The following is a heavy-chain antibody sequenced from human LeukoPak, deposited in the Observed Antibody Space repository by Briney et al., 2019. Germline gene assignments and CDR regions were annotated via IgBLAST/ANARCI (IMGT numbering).Heavy chain of an antibody. V-gene: IGHV3-7*01. J-gene: IGHJ6*03. D-gene: IGHD3-3*01. Sequence: GGSLRLSCAASGFTFSSYWMSWVRQAPGKGLEWVANIKQDGSEKYYVDSVKGRFTISRDNAKNSLYLQMNSLRAEDTAVYYCARDLSGYDFWSGYFVGYCCYMDVWGKGTTVTVSS. CDR3: ARDLSGYDFWSGYFVGYCCYMDV. CDR2: IKQDGSEK. CDR1: GFTFSSYW.